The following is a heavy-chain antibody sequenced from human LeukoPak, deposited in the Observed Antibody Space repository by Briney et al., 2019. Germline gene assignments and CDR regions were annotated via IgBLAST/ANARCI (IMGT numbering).Heavy chain of an antibody. J-gene: IGHJ4*02. D-gene: IGHD3-3*01. V-gene: IGHV1-2*06. CDR2: INPKSGGT. Sequence: ASVKVSCKASGYTFTGYYMHWVRQAPGQGLEWMGRINPKSGGTNYAQKFQGRVTMTRDRSISTAYMELSRLRSDDTAVYYCARQDDFWSGYYSAGDYWGQGTLVTVSS. CDR3: ARQDDFWSGYYSAGDY. CDR1: GYTFTGYY.